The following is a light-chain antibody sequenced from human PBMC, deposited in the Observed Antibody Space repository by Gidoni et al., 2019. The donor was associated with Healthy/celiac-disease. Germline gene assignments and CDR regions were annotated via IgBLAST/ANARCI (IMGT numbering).Light chain of an antibody. CDR2: QDT. CDR1: RLGDKY. J-gene: IGLJ1*01. CDR3: QAWDRNAEF. V-gene: IGLV3-1*01. Sequence: SYDLTLPPSVSVSPGQTASITCSGARLGDKYTYLYQQKSGQSPVLVIYQDTKRPSGIPERFSGSNAGNTATLTISGTQALDEDDYYCQAWDRNAEFFGTGTKVTVL.